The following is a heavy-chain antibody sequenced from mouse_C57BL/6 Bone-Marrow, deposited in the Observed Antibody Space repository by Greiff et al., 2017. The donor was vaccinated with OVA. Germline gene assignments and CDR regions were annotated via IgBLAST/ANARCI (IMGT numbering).Heavy chain of an antibody. Sequence: VQLQQSGAELVRPGASVTLSCKASGYTFTDYEMHWVKQTPVHGLEWIGAIDPETGGTAYNQKFKGKAILTADKSSSTAYMELRSLSSEDSAVYYCTRGYSNYYAMDYWGQGTSVTVS. V-gene: IGHV1-15*01. CDR3: TRGYSNYYAMDY. D-gene: IGHD2-5*01. J-gene: IGHJ4*01. CDR2: IDPETGGT. CDR1: GYTFTDYE.